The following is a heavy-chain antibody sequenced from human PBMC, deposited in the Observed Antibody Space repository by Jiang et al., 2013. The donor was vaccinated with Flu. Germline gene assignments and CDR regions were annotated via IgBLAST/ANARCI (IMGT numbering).Heavy chain of an antibody. Sequence: YWIGWVRQMPGKGLEWMGIIXPFDAETRYSPTLQGQVTISADKSISTAYLQWSSLKASDTAMYYCARTSSSAPYYFDYWGQGTLVTVSS. CDR1: YW. CDR2: IXPFDAET. D-gene: IGHD6-6*01. V-gene: IGHV5-51*01. J-gene: IGHJ4*02. CDR3: ARTSSSAPYYFDY.